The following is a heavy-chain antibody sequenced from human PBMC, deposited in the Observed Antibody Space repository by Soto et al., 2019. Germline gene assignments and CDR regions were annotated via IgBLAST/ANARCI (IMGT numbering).Heavy chain of an antibody. Sequence: GGSLRLSCAASGFTFSSYWMSWVRQAPGKGLEWVANIKQDGSEKYYVDSVKGRFTISRDNAKNSLYLQMNSLRAEDTAVYYCARDYGGYSGYDYNYWGQGTLVTVSS. D-gene: IGHD5-12*01. V-gene: IGHV3-7*01. CDR1: GFTFSSYW. J-gene: IGHJ4*02. CDR3: ARDYGGYSGYDYNY. CDR2: IKQDGSEK.